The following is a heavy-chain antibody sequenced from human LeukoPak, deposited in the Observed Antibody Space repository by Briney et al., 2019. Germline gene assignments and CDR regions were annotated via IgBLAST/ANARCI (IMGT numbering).Heavy chain of an antibody. CDR1: GFTFSSYW. CDR2: IKQDGSEK. D-gene: IGHD3-22*01. V-gene: IGHV3-7*01. Sequence: TGGSLRLSCAASGFTFSSYWMSWVRQAPGKGLERVANIKQDGSEKDYVDSVKGRFTISRDNAKNSLYLQMNSLRAEDTAVYYCASLNYYDSSGNFDYWGQGTLVTVSS. J-gene: IGHJ4*02. CDR3: ASLNYYDSSGNFDY.